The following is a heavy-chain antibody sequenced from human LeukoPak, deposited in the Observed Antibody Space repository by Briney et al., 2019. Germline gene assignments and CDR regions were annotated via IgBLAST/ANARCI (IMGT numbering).Heavy chain of an antibody. V-gene: IGHV3-53*01. D-gene: IGHD3-10*01. CDR2: IYIGGTT. CDR1: GFTVTSNY. Sequence: GGSLRLSCAASGFTVTSNYIIWVRQAPGKGLEWVSVIYIGGTTYYGDSVRGRFTASRDNSKNMVYLHMDSLRAEDTAVYYCAKRLEGSGSYYFDYWGQGTLVTVSS. J-gene: IGHJ4*02. CDR3: AKRLEGSGSYYFDY.